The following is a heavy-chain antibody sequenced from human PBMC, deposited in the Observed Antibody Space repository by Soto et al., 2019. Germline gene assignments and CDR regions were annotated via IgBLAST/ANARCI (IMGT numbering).Heavy chain of an antibody. D-gene: IGHD2-15*01. CDR1: GFTFSNAW. CDR3: ARGEDIVVVVAATLGYYFDY. V-gene: IGHV3-33*08. CDR2: IWYDGSNK. Sequence: PGGSLRLSCAVSGFTFSNAWITWVRQAPGKGLEWVAVIWYDGSNKYYADSVKGRFTISRDNSKNTLYLQMNSLRAEDTAVYYCARGEDIVVVVAATLGYYFDYWGQGTLVTVS. J-gene: IGHJ4*02.